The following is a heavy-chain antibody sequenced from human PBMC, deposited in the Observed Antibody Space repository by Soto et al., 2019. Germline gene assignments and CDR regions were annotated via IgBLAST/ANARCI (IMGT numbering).Heavy chain of an antibody. V-gene: IGHV5-51*01. D-gene: IGHD3-10*01. CDR1: GYSFTSYW. J-gene: IGHJ6*02. CDR3: AGGGVRGVITRTRDYYGMDV. CDR2: IYPGDSDT. Sequence: GESLKISCNGSGYSFTSYWIGRVRQMPGKGLEWMGIIYPGDSDTRYSPSFQGQVTISADKSISTAYLQWSSLKASDTAMYYCAGGGVRGVITRTRDYYGMDVWGQGTTVTVSS.